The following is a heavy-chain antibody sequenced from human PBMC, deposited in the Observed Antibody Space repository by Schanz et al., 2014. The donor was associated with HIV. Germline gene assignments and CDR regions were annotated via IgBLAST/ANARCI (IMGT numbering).Heavy chain of an antibody. V-gene: IGHV1-69*06. D-gene: IGHD3-16*01. CDR2: FNVMLSKI. CDR1: GGTFRSNA. Sequence: QVQLVQSGAEVKKTGSSVKVSCKASGGTFRSNAITWVRQAPGQGLEWIGHFNVMLSKINSAQKFQGRVSMTTDTSTNTAYLELKSLRSDDTAVYFCASGYARGGFFYNYGMDVWGQGTPVTVSS. J-gene: IGHJ6*02. CDR3: ASGYARGGFFYNYGMDV.